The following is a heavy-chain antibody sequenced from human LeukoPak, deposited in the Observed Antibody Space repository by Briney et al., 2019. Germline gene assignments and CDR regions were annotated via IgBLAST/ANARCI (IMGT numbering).Heavy chain of an antibody. J-gene: IGHJ4*02. CDR2: ISAYNGNA. D-gene: IGHD3-22*01. V-gene: IGHV1-18*01. Sequence: GASVKVSCKASGYTFTSYGISWVRQAPGQGLEWMGWISAYNGNANYAQKLQGRVTMTTDTSTSTAYMELRSLRSDDTAVYYCARVSGYYYDSSGYYFGYWGQGTLVTVSS. CDR1: GYTFTSYG. CDR3: ARVSGYYYDSSGYYFGY.